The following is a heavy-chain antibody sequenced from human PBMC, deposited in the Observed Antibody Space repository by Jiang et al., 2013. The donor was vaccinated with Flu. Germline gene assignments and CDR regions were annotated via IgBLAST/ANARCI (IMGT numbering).Heavy chain of an antibody. CDR2: ISSSSSTI. CDR3: ARGWGEAMTTVTYWYFDL. Sequence: GFTFSSYSMNWVRQAPGKGLEWVSYISSSSSTIYYADSVKGRFTISRDNAKNSLYLQMNSLRDEDTAVYYCARGWGEAMTTVTYWYFDLWGRGTLVTVSS. V-gene: IGHV3-48*02. D-gene: IGHD4-17*01. CDR1: GFTFSSYS. J-gene: IGHJ2*01.